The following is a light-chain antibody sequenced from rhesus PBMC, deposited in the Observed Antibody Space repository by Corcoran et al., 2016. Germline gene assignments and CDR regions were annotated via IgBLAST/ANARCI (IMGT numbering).Light chain of an antibody. V-gene: IGKV1-74*01. CDR1: ENVNNY. Sequence: DIQMTQSPSSLSASVGDRVTITCRASENVNNYLNWYQQKPGKAPKLLIYTASTLQSGVPSRFSGSGSGTDYTFTISSLQPEDVATYYCQHGYGTPYSFGQGTKVEIK. CDR2: TAS. J-gene: IGKJ2*01. CDR3: QHGYGTPYS.